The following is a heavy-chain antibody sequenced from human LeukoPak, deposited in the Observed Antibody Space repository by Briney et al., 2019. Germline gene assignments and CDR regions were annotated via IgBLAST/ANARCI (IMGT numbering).Heavy chain of an antibody. D-gene: IGHD3-16*01. CDR2: FGTRHTHI. CDR1: GLSFNTYD. CDR3: AKDRFVGDGRWDFDY. Sequence: GGSLRLSCVGSGLSFNTYDLTWVRQAPGKGLEWVALFGTRHTHIFYADAVKGRFTIARDNSKNTLYLQMSGLRAEDTAVYYCAKDRFVGDGRWDFDYWGQGTLVPVSS. J-gene: IGHJ4*02. V-gene: IGHV3-23*01.